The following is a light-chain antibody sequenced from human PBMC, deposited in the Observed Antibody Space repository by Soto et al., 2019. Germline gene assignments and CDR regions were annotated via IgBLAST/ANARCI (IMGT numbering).Light chain of an antibody. Sequence: DIQMTQSPSSLSASVGDRVHSTCRASQTITTYLNWYQQRPGKAPKLLIFGATALQGGVTSRFSGSGSGTDFTLTIRSIQPEDFATYHCQQTYNTPLTFGGGTKLDIK. V-gene: IGKV1-39*01. CDR2: GAT. CDR1: QTITTY. CDR3: QQTYNTPLT. J-gene: IGKJ4*01.